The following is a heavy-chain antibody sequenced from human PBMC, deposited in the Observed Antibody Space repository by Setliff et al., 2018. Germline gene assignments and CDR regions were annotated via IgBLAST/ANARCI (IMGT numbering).Heavy chain of an antibody. CDR3: ARTCSGSGCYAGLES. V-gene: IGHV3-48*01. CDR2: ISSRGDFI. J-gene: IGHJ4*02. Sequence: LRLSCEASGFSFSTYSMNWVRQAPGKGLEWVSHISSRGDFIYYAQSVKGRFTVSRDNARNSVFLQMNSLRAEDTAVYYCARTCSGSGCYAGLESWGQGTPVTVSS. D-gene: IGHD2-15*01. CDR1: GFSFSTYS.